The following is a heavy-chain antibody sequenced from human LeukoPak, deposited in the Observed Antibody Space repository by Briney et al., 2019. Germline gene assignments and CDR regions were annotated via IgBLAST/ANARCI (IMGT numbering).Heavy chain of an antibody. Sequence: PSETLSLTCTVSGGSISSSSYYWGWIRQPPGKGLEWIGSTYYSGSTYYNPSLKSRVTISVDTSKNQFSLNLSSVTAADTAVYYCASDTAMVPNGRPSYYYYGMDVWGQGTTVTVSS. D-gene: IGHD5-18*01. CDR1: GGSISSSSYY. CDR2: TYYSGST. V-gene: IGHV4-39*01. J-gene: IGHJ6*02. CDR3: ASDTAMVPNGRPSYYYYGMDV.